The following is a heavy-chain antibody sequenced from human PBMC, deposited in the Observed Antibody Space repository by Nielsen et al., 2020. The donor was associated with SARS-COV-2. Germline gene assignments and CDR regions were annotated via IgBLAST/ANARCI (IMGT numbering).Heavy chain of an antibody. V-gene: IGHV1-2*02. CDR3: ARQGGYGQPYYYGMDV. J-gene: IGHJ6*02. D-gene: IGHD5-12*01. Sequence: ASVKVSCKASGYTFTGYYMHWVRQAPGQGLEWMGWINPNSGGTNYAQKFQGRVTMTRDTSISTAYMELSRLRSDDTAVYYCARQGGYGQPYYYGMDVWGQGTTVTVSS. CDR1: GYTFTGYY. CDR2: INPNSGGT.